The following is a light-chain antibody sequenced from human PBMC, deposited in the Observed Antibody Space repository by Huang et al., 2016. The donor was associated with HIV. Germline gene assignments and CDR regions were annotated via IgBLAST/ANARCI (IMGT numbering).Light chain of an antibody. V-gene: IGKV1-9*01. CDR3: QQLNHYPPT. CDR2: AAS. J-gene: IGKJ2*01. Sequence: IQLTQSPPSLSASVGDRVTIPRRASQGINSYLAWYQQKQGQPPKLLVYAASTLTSGVPSRFRGSGSGTDFTLTISSLQPEDFATYYCQQLNHYPPTFGQGTNLGIK. CDR1: QGINSY.